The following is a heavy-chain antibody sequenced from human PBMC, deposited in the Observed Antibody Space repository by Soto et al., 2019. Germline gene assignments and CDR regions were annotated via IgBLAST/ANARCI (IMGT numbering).Heavy chain of an antibody. V-gene: IGHV4-59*01. J-gene: IGHJ4*02. CDR2: IYYSGST. CDR3: ARDNGRENYYDSSGYWYYCDY. D-gene: IGHD3-22*01. CDR1: AGSISRNN. Sequence: SETLSLTWTLCAGSISRNNWIWNPQPPRKRLEWIGYIYYSGSTNYHPSLKSRVTISVDTAKDHFCLKLSSVTAADTAVYYCARDNGRENYYDSSGYWYYCDYWGQGTLVTGS.